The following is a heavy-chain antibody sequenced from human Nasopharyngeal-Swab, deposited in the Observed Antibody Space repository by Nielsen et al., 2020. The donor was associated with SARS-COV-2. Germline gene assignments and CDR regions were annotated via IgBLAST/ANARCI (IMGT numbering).Heavy chain of an antibody. Sequence: GSLRLSCTVSGGSISSYYWSRIRQPPGKGLEWIGYIYYSGSTNYNPSLKSRVTISVDTSKNQFSLKLSSVTAADTAVYYCASGLNWFPFDYWGQGTLVTVSS. CDR2: IYYSGST. J-gene: IGHJ4*02. CDR1: GGSISSYY. CDR3: ASGLNWFPFDY. D-gene: IGHD3-9*01. V-gene: IGHV4-59*01.